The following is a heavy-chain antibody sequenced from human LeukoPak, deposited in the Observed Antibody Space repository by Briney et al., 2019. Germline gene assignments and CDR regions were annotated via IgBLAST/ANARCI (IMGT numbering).Heavy chain of an antibody. J-gene: IGHJ3*02. D-gene: IGHD1-26*01. CDR2: ISGSGGST. Sequence: GESLRLSCAVSGFTFSSYAINWVRQAPAKGLERVSAISGSGGSTYYADSVKGRFTISRDNSKSTLYLQMNSLRAEDTAVYYCAKEEITHILHGAFDIWGQGTMVTVSS. V-gene: IGHV3-23*01. CDR1: GFTFSSYA. CDR3: AKEEITHILHGAFDI.